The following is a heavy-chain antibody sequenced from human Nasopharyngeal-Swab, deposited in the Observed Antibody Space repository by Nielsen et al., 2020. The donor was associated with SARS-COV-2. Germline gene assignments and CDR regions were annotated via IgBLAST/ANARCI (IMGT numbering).Heavy chain of an antibody. CDR3: ARQGSSSRTFDY. D-gene: IGHD6-13*01. V-gene: IGHV4-61*01. CDR2: IYYSGST. Sequence: SETLSLTCTVSGGSVSSGSYYWSWIRQPPGKGLEWIGYIYYSGSTNYNPSLKSRVTISVDTSKNQFSLKLSSVTAADTAVYYCARQGSSSRTFDYWGQGTLVTVSS. CDR1: GGSVSSGSYY. J-gene: IGHJ4*02.